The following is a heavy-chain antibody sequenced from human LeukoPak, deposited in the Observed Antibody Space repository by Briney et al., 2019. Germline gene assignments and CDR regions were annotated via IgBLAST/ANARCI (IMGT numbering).Heavy chain of an antibody. D-gene: IGHD2-15*01. J-gene: IGHJ4*02. CDR3: AKIELVVLDY. CDR2: IRYDGSNK. CDR1: GFTFSSYG. V-gene: IGHV3-30*02. Sequence: PGGSLRLSCAASGFTFSSYGMHWVRQAPGKGLEWVTFIRYDGSNKYYADSVKGRFTIFRDNSKNTLYLQMNSLRAEDTAVYYCAKIELVVLDYWGQGTLVTVSS.